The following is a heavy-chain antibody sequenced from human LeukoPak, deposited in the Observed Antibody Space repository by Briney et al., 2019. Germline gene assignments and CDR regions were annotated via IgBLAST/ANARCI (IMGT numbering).Heavy chain of an antibody. V-gene: IGHV4-4*07. J-gene: IGHJ3*02. CDR1: GGSIGSYY. D-gene: IGHD2-2*01. Sequence: MASETLSLTCTVSGGSIGSYYWSWIRQPAGKGLEWIGRIYTSGSTNYNPSLKSRVTMSVDTSKNQFSLKLSSVTAADTAVYYCARPADCNSTSWRGGAAFDIWGQGTMVTVSS. CDR3: ARPADCNSTSWRGGAAFDI. CDR2: IYTSGST.